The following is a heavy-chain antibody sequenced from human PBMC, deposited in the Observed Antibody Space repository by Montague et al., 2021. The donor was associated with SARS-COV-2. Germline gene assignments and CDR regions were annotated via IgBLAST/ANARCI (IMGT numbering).Heavy chain of an antibody. V-gene: IGHV4-59*01. J-gene: IGHJ4*01. D-gene: IGHD3-10*01. CDR3: ARSLDPSGTYYLPY. CDR2: IHYSGSN. Sequence: SETLSLTCSVSGGSIGSYYWSWLWQPPGKGLEWIGHIHYSGSNTYSSSFKSRVTISIDTPKNQYSLKLSSVTAADTAVYYCARSLDPSGTYYLPYWGQGTLVTVSS. CDR1: GGSIGSYY.